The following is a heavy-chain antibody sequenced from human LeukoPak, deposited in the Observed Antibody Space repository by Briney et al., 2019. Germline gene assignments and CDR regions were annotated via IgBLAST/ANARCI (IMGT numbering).Heavy chain of an antibody. D-gene: IGHD3-3*01. Sequence: ASVKISCKVSGYTFTDYYMHWVQQAPGKGLEWMGLVDPEDGETIYAVKFQGRVTITADTSTDTAYMELSSLRSEDTAVYYCATYGITIFGVAFDYWGQGTLVTVSS. V-gene: IGHV1-69-2*01. CDR2: VDPEDGET. CDR1: GYTFTDYY. CDR3: ATYGITIFGVAFDY. J-gene: IGHJ4*02.